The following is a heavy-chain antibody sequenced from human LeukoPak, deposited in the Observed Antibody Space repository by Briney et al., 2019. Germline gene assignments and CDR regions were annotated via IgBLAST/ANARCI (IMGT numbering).Heavy chain of an antibody. CDR2: INHSGST. V-gene: IGHV4-34*01. Sequence: PSETLSLTCAVYGGSFSGYHWSWIRQPPGKGLEWIGEINHSGSTNYNPSLKSRVTISVDTSKNQFSLKLSSVTAADTAVYYCARAPEYYDFWSGYYHWFDPWGQGTLVTVSS. CDR1: GGSFSGYH. J-gene: IGHJ5*02. CDR3: ARAPEYYDFWSGYYHWFDP. D-gene: IGHD3-3*01.